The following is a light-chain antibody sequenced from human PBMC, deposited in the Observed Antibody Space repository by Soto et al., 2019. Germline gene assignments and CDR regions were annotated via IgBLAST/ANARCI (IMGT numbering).Light chain of an antibody. V-gene: IGKV1-5*01. CDR1: QSISSW. CDR2: DAS. Sequence: DILMTQSPSTLAASVGDRVTITCRASQSISSWLAWYQQKPGKAPKLLIYDASSLESGVPSRFSGSGSGTEFTLTISSLQPDDFATYYCQQYNSYSWTVGQGTKVEIK. J-gene: IGKJ1*01. CDR3: QQYNSYSWT.